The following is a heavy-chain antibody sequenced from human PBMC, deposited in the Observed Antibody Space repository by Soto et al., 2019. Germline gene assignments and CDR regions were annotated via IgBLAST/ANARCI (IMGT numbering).Heavy chain of an antibody. J-gene: IGHJ3*02. V-gene: IGHV1-46*01. CDR2: INPSGGST. CDR3: ARGRLTMTVVVTEAFDI. CDR1: GYTFTSYY. Sequence: ASVKVSCKASGYTFTSYYVHWVRQAPGQGLGWMAIINPSGGSTSYAQKFQDRVTTTRDTSTSTVYMELSSLRSEDTAVYYCARGRLTMTVVVTEAFDIWGQGTMVTVSS. D-gene: IGHD3-22*01.